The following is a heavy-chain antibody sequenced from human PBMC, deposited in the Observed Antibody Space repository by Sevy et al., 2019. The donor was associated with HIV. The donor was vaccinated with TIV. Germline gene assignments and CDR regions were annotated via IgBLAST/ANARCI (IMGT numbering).Heavy chain of an antibody. CDR3: AKPPRGPYYYYGMDV. Sequence: GGSLRLSCAASGFTFSSYGMSWVRQAPGKGLEWVSVISGSGGSTYYADSVKGRFTFSRDNSKNTLYLQMNSLRAEDTAVYYCAKPPRGPYYYYGMDVWGQGTTVTVSS. CDR1: GFTFSSYG. D-gene: IGHD5-12*01. J-gene: IGHJ6*02. V-gene: IGHV3-23*01. CDR2: ISGSGGST.